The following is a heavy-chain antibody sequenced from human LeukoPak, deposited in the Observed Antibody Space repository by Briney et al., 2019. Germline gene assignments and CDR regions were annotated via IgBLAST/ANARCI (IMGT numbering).Heavy chain of an antibody. D-gene: IGHD3-22*01. CDR2: ISSSGSTI. CDR1: GFTFSDYY. Sequence: GGSLILSCAASGFTFSDYYMSWIRQAPGKGLEWVSYISSSGSTIYYADSVKGRFTISRDNAKNSLYLQMNSLRAENTAVYYCARARYYYDSKGFDPWGQGTLVTVSS. CDR3: ARARYYYDSKGFDP. V-gene: IGHV3-11*01. J-gene: IGHJ5*02.